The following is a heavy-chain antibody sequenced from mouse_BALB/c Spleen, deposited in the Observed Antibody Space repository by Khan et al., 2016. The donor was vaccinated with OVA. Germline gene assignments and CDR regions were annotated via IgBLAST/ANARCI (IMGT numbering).Heavy chain of an antibody. CDR1: VYSITSGYA. Sequence: VHLNASGPGLVKPSQSLSLTFTVTVYSITSGYAWNWIRQFPGNKLEWMGYISYSGGTSYNPSLKSRISITRDTSKNQFFLQLNSVTTEDTATYYCARGNYYGYYFDYWGQGTPLTVSS. CDR3: ARGNYYGYYFDY. V-gene: IGHV3-2*02. CDR2: ISYSGGT. J-gene: IGHJ2*01. D-gene: IGHD1-1*01.